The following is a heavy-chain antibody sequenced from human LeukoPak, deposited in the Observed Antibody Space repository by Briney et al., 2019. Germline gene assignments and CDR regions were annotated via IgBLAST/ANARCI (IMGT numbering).Heavy chain of an antibody. Sequence: GGSLRLSCAASGFTFSSYWMHWVRHAPGKGLVWVSRINTDGSSTIYADSVKGRFTISRDNAKNTLYLQMNSLRAEDTAVYYCARRTESTSYWYFDLWGRGTLVTVSS. V-gene: IGHV3-74*01. CDR2: INTDGSST. D-gene: IGHD3-10*01. CDR3: ARRTESTSYWYFDL. J-gene: IGHJ2*01. CDR1: GFTFSSYW.